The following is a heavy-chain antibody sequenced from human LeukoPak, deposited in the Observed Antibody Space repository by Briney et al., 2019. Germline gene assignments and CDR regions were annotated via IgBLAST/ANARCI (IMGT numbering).Heavy chain of an antibody. J-gene: IGHJ6*02. Sequence: GGPLRLSCAASGFTFSTYDMHWVRQATGKGLEWVSGINSAGDTYYPSSVKGRFTISREDAKNSFYLQMNSLRAGDTAVYYCARGDCSGGSCSSMDVWGQGTTVTVSS. CDR2: INSAGDT. CDR3: ARGDCSGGSCSSMDV. CDR1: GFTFSTYD. D-gene: IGHD2-15*01. V-gene: IGHV3-13*04.